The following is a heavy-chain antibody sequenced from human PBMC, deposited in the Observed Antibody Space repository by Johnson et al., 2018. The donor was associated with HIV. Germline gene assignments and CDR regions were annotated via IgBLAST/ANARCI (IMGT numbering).Heavy chain of an antibody. V-gene: IGHV3-15*01. CDR2: IKSKTDGGTT. CDR1: GFTFSNAW. D-gene: IGHD3-22*01. Sequence: VQLVESGGGLVKPGGSLRLSCAASGFTFSNAWMSWVRQAPGKGLEWVGRIKSKTDGGTTDYAAPVKGRFTISRDNSKNTLYLQRKRLRAEDTAGYYCARECNYYDGSSHAFDIWGLGTMVIVSS. CDR3: ARECNYYDGSSHAFDI. J-gene: IGHJ3*02.